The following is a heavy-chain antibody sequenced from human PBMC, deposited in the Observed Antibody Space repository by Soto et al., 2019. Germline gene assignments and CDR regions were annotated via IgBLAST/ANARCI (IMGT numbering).Heavy chain of an antibody. CDR2: IYHTGTT. J-gene: IGHJ5*02. CDR3: ARVMAAMQNWLDP. V-gene: IGHV4-30-4*01. D-gene: IGHD2-2*01. CDR1: GGSISSIDYF. Sequence: QVQLQESGPGLVKPSQTLSLTCSVSGGSISSIDYFWSWIRQPPGKGLEWIGFIYHTGTTYYNPSLRSRVTISIDTSKSQFSMKLNPVTAADTAVYYCARVMAAMQNWLDPWGQGTLVTVSP.